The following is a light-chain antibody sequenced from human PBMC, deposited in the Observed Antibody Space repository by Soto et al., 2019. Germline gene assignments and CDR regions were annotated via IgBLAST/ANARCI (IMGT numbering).Light chain of an antibody. Sequence: QPVLTQSPSASASLGASVKLTCTLSTGHSHYAVAWHQQQAENGPRFLMKLNNDGSHYRGDGIPDRFSGSSSGTERYLTSSRLQSDDESDYFCQTWGTGSNWVFGAGTQLTVL. CDR2: LNNDGSH. CDR1: TGHSHYA. J-gene: IGLJ3*02. V-gene: IGLV4-69*01. CDR3: QTWGTGSNWV.